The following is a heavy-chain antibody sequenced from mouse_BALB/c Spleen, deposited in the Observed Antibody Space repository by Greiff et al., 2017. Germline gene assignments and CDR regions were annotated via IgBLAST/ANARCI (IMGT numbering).Heavy chain of an antibody. J-gene: IGHJ2*01. V-gene: IGHV5-6-5*01. CDR1: GFTFSSYA. CDR3: ARGDGSSYY. CDR2: ISSGGST. D-gene: IGHD1-1*01. Sequence: DVMLVESGGGLVKPGGSLKLSCAASGFTFSSYAMSWVRQTPEKRLEWVASISSGGSTYYPDSVKGRFTISRDNARNILYLQMSSLRSEDTAMYYCARGDGSSYYWGQGTTLTVSS.